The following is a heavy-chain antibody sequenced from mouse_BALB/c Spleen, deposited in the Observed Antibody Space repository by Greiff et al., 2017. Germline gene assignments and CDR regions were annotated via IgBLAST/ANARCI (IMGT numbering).Heavy chain of an antibody. CDR2: INPSSGYT. V-gene: IGHV1S26*01. J-gene: IGHJ4*01. CDR1: GYTFTSYT. Sequence: QVQLQQPGAELVRPGVSVKLSCKASGYTFTSYTMHWVKQRPGQGLEWIGYINPSSGYTNYNQKFKDKATLTADKSSSTAYMQLSSLTSEDSAVYYCARFDYDGAMDYWGQGTSVTVSS. D-gene: IGHD2-4*01. CDR3: ARFDYDGAMDY.